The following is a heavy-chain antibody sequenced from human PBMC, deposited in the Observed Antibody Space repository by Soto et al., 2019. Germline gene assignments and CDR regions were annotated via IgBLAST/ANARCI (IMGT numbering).Heavy chain of an antibody. CDR2: TYYRSTWYN. V-gene: IGHV6-1*01. Sequence: SPTLSLTCAISGDSVSNNSVAWTWIRQSPSRGLEWLGRTYYRSTWYNDYASSVKSRITINPDTSKNQFSLQLNSVSPEDTAVYFCARDDYYYFDYWGQGTVVTVS. J-gene: IGHJ4*02. D-gene: IGHD4-17*01. CDR3: ARDDYYYFDY. CDR1: GDSVSNNSVA.